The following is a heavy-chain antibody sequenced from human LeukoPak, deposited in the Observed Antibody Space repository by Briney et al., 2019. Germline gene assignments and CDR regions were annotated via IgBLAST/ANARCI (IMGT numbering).Heavy chain of an antibody. CDR3: ASSWQWLVPTYYYYGMDV. CDR1: GYTFTSYA. J-gene: IGHJ6*02. Sequence: ASVKVSCKASGYTFTSYAMHWVRQAPGQRLEWMGWINAGNGNTKYSQKFQGRVTITRDTSASTAYMELSSLRSEDTAVYYCASSWQWLVPTYYYYGMDVWGQGTTVTASS. D-gene: IGHD6-19*01. V-gene: IGHV1-3*01. CDR2: INAGNGNT.